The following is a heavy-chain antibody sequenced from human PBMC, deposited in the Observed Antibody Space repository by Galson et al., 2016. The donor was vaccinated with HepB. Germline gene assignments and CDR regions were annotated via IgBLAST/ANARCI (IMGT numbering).Heavy chain of an antibody. Sequence: SVKVSCKASGYTFTSYGISWVRQAPGQGLEWMGWISVYNGNTIYAQNLQGRVAMTTDTSTSTGYMELRSLRSDDTAVYYCARYSKANGVDVWGQGTTVTVSS. V-gene: IGHV1-18*04. CDR1: GYTFTSYG. J-gene: IGHJ6*02. CDR3: ARYSKANGVDV. CDR2: ISVYNGNT. D-gene: IGHD4-11*01.